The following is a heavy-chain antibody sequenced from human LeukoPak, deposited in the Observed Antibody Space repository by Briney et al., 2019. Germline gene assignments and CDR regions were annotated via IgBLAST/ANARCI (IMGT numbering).Heavy chain of an antibody. CDR1: GFTFSSYA. J-gene: IGHJ4*02. D-gene: IGHD3-16*01. Sequence: GGSLRLSCAASGFTFSSYAMHWVRQAPGKGLEWVAVISYDGSNKYYADSVKGRFTISRDNSKNTLYLQMNSLRAEDTAVYYCARDKHWGLYWGQGTLVTVSS. CDR3: ARDKHWGLY. V-gene: IGHV3-30-3*01. CDR2: ISYDGSNK.